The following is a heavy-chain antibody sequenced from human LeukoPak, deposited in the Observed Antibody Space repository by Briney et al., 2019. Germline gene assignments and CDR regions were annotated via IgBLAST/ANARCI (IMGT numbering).Heavy chain of an antibody. Sequence: PGGSLRLSCAASGFTFSTYSMNWVRQAPGKGLEWVSYIDSRGTTVYYADSVKGRFTISRDNAENSLYLQMNSLRAEDTAVYYCASSYSSSSYYYYMDVWGKGTTVTVSS. V-gene: IGHV3-48*01. CDR1: GFTFSTYS. CDR3: ASSYSSSSYYYYMDV. J-gene: IGHJ6*03. D-gene: IGHD6-13*01. CDR2: IDSRGTTV.